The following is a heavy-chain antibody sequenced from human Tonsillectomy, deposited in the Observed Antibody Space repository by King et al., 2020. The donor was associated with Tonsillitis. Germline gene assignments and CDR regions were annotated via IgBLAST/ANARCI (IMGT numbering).Heavy chain of an antibody. Sequence: VQLQESGPGLVKPSLTLSLTCNVSGGSISRGGYYWSWIRQHPGKGLEWIGYIYHSGTTYYNPSLESRVIMSLDTSENQFSLKLTSVTAADTAVYYCAGSGATFDYWGPGILVTVSS. CDR2: IYHSGTT. CDR3: AGSGATFDY. V-gene: IGHV4-31*03. J-gene: IGHJ4*02. D-gene: IGHD2-15*01. CDR1: GGSISRGGYY.